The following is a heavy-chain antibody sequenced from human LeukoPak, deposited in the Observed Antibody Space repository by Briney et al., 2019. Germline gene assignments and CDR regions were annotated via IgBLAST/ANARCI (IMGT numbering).Heavy chain of an antibody. CDR3: AREDPHSSGYNH. D-gene: IGHD3-22*01. J-gene: IGHJ4*02. Sequence: TGGSLRLSCAASGFTFDDYGMSWIRQAPGKGLEWVSYISSSGSTIYYADSVKGRFTISRDNAKNSLYLQMNSLRAEDTAVYYCAREDPHSSGYNHWGQRTLVTVSS. CDR1: GFTFDDYG. CDR2: ISSSGSTI. V-gene: IGHV3-11*04.